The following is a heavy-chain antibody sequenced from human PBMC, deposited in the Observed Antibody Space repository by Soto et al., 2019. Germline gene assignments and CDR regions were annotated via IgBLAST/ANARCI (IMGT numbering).Heavy chain of an antibody. J-gene: IGHJ6*02. V-gene: IGHV3-33*01. Sequence: QVQLVESGGGVVQPGRSLSLSCAASGFTFSSYGIHWVRQAPGKGLEWVAVIWYDGSNKYYADSVKGRFTISRDNSKNTLYLKMNSLRAGDTAVYYCAREVLVRGIKYHGMDVWGQGTTVTVSS. D-gene: IGHD3-10*01. CDR3: AREVLVRGIKYHGMDV. CDR1: GFTFSSYG. CDR2: IWYDGSNK.